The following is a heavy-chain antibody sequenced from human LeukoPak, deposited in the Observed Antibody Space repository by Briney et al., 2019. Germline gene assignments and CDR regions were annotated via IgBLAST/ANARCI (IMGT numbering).Heavy chain of an antibody. J-gene: IGHJ6*03. D-gene: IGHD4-17*01. CDR1: GYTFTGYY. V-gene: IGHV1-2*02. CDR3: ARDGDSVTTYYYYYYMDV. CDR2: INPNSGGT. Sequence: ASVKVSCKASGYTFTGYYMHWVRQAPGQGLEWMGWINPNSGGTNYAQKFQGRVTMTRDTSISTAYMELSRLRSDDTAVYYCARDGDSVTTYYYYYYMDVWGKGTTVTISS.